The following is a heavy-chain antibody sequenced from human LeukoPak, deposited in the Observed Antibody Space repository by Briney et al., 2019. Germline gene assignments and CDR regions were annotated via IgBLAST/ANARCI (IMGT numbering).Heavy chain of an antibody. CDR3: ARSRRKTYYYGSGSGYFDY. Sequence: GGSLRLSCAASGFTFSSYWMSWVRQAPGKGLEWVAKIKQDGSEKYYVDSVKGRFTISRDNAKNSLYLQMNSLRAEDTAVYYCARSRRKTYYYGSGSGYFDYWGQGTLVTVSS. D-gene: IGHD3-10*01. V-gene: IGHV3-7*01. CDR2: IKQDGSEK. J-gene: IGHJ4*02. CDR1: GFTFSSYW.